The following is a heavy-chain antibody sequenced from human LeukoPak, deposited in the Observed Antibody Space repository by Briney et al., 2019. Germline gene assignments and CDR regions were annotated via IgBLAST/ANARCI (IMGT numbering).Heavy chain of an antibody. V-gene: IGHV4-30-2*01. J-gene: IGHJ2*01. Sequence: SETLSLTCAVSGGSISSGGYSWSWIRQPPGKGLEWIGYTYHSGSTYYNPSLKSRVTISVDRSKNQFSLKLSSVTAADTAVYYCARAGSMVRGPWYFDLWGRGTLVTVSS. CDR3: ARAGSMVRGPWYFDL. D-gene: IGHD3-10*01. CDR2: TYHSGST. CDR1: GGSISSGGYS.